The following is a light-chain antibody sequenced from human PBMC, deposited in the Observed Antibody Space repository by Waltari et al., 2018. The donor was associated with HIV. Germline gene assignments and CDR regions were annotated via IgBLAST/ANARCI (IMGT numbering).Light chain of an antibody. CDR2: EVN. CDR1: SRAVGGYTI. V-gene: IGLV2-23*02. CDR3: CSYAGGSSSV. Sequence: QSALIQPASVSGSPGQSITISCPGTSRAVGGYTIAAWYHQHPCKAPKVMIYEVNTRPSWISNRFSGSKSGNTASLTISGLQPEDEADYYCCSYAGGSSSVFGGGTKLTVL. J-gene: IGLJ3*02.